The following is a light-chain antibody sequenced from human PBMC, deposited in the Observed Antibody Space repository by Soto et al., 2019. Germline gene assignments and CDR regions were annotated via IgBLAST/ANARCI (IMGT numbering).Light chain of an antibody. CDR1: QSISDSY. V-gene: IGKV3-20*01. CDR3: QQYGTSIT. J-gene: IGKJ5*01. Sequence: EIVLTQSPGTLSLSPGERATLSCGASQSISDSYLAWYQQKPGQAPRLLTYGASSRATDIPDRFSGSGSGADFTLTISRLEPEDFAVYYCQQYGTSITFGQGTRLEIK. CDR2: GAS.